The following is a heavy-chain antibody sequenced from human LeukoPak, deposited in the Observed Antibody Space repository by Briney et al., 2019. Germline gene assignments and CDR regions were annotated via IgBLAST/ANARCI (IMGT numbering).Heavy chain of an antibody. CDR2: TYYRSKWYN. CDR3: ASQTSGWSPPPNWFDP. D-gene: IGHD6-19*01. CDR1: GDSVSSNSAA. J-gene: IGHJ5*02. Sequence: SQTLSLTCAISGDSVSSNSAAWNWIRQSPSRGLEWLGRTYYRSKWYNDYAVSVKSRITINPDTSKNQFSLQLNSVTPEDTAVYYCASQTSGWSPPPNWFDPWGQGTLVTVSS. V-gene: IGHV6-1*01.